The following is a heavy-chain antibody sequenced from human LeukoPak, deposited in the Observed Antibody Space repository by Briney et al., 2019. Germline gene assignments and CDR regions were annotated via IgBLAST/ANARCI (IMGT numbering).Heavy chain of an antibody. CDR1: GGIFNNYG. V-gene: IGHV1-69*13. D-gene: IGHD2-21*01. CDR3: ARDNVDVIALDY. CDR2: FVPLFKTA. J-gene: IGHJ4*02. Sequence: GASVKVSCKASGGIFNNYGFSWVRQAPGQGLEWMGGFVPLFKTAHYAPKFQGRVTITADESTSTAYLEPSSLRSEDTAVYYCARDNVDVIALDYWGQGTLV.